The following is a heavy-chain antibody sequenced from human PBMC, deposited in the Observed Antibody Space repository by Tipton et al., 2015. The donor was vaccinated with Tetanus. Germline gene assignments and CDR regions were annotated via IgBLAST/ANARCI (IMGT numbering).Heavy chain of an antibody. D-gene: IGHD1-14*01. CDR1: GGTFTNYA. CDR3: ARAPNRISRAGGC. V-gene: IGHV1-69*01. Sequence: QVQLVQSGAEMTKPGSSVKVSCKASGGTFTNYALTWVRQVPGQGLEWVGGITPIFGTTNSAPKFQGRVTITADESTSTALMEVSSLRPEDSAVDDCARAPNRISRAGGCWGQGTQISVS. CDR2: ITPIFGTT. J-gene: IGHJ4*02.